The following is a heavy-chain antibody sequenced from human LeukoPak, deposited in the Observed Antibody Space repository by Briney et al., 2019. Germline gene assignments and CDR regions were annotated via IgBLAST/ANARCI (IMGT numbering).Heavy chain of an antibody. D-gene: IGHD3-10*01. V-gene: IGHV1-46*01. J-gene: IGHJ3*02. CDR2: INPSGGST. CDR1: GYTFTSYY. Sequence: ASVKVSCKASGYTFTSYYMHWVRQAPGQGLEWMGIINPSGGSTSYAQKFQGRVTMTRDTSISTAYIELSRLRSDDTAVYYCARDRDPSSPYDAFDIWGQGTMVTVSS. CDR3: ARDRDPSSPYDAFDI.